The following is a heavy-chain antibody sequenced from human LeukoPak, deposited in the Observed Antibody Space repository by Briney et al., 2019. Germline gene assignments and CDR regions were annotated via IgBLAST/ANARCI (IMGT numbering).Heavy chain of an antibody. Sequence: GGSLRLSCAASGFTFSIYSMNRVRQAPGKGLEWVSSISSSSSYIYYADSVKGRFTISGDNAKNSLYLQMNSLRAEDTAVYYCARTIAPRGDYWGQGTLVTDSS. CDR3: ARTIAPRGDY. J-gene: IGHJ4*02. CDR2: ISSSSSYI. V-gene: IGHV3-21*01. D-gene: IGHD6-13*01. CDR1: GFTFSIYS.